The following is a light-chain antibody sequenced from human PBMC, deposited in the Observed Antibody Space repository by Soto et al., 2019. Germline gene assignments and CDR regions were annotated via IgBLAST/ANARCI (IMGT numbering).Light chain of an antibody. CDR2: GNS. J-gene: IGLJ1*01. CDR3: QSSDSSLSGSRV. Sequence: QSVLTQPPSVSGAPGQRVTIACTGSSSNIGAGYHVHWYQQLPGTAPKLLIYGNSNRPSGVPDRFSGSRSGTSASLAITGLQAEDEADDYCQSSDSSLSGSRVFGTGTKLTVL. V-gene: IGLV1-40*01. CDR1: SSNIGAGYH.